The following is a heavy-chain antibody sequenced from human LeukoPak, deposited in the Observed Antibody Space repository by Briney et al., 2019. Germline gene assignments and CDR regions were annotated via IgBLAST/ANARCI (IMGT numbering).Heavy chain of an antibody. D-gene: IGHD3-10*01. CDR2: IIPIFGTA. J-gene: IGHJ5*02. Sequence: SVKVSCKASGGTFSSYAISWVRQAPGQGLEWMGRIIPIFGTANYAQKFQGRVTITTDESTSTAYMELSSLRSEDTAVYYCARDGILLWFGDPSGGWFDPWGQGTLVTVSS. V-gene: IGHV1-69*05. CDR3: ARDGILLWFGDPSGGWFDP. CDR1: GGTFSSYA.